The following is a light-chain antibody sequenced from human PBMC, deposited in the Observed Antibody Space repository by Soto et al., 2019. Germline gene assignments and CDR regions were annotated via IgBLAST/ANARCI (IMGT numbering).Light chain of an antibody. V-gene: IGKV3-11*01. J-gene: IGKJ1*01. CDR1: QSVTNY. CDR3: QQRLNWPPG. Sequence: PGERATLTCRASQSVTNYIAWYQQRPGQAPRLLIYDASNRATGVPARFIGSRSGTDFTLTISDLEPADFGLYYCQQRLNWPPGFGQGTKVEIK. CDR2: DAS.